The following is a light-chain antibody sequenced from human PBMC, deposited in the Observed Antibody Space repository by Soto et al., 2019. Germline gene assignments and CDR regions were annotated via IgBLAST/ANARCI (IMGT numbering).Light chain of an antibody. CDR1: QSVSSY. CDR3: QQRRNWPST. J-gene: IGKJ4*01. V-gene: IGKV3-11*01. CDR2: DAS. Sequence: EIVLTQSPATLSLSPGERAALSCRASQSVSSYLAWYQQKPGQAPRLLIYDASKRAPGIPARFTGSGSGTDFTPTISSLEPEDFAVYFCQQRRNWPSTFGGGTKVEI.